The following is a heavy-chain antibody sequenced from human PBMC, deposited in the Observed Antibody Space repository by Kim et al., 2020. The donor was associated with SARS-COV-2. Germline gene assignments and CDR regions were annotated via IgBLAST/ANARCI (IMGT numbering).Heavy chain of an antibody. Sequence: SETLSLTCTVSGGSISSSSYYWGWIRQPPGKGLEWIGSIYYSGSTYYNPSLKSRVTISVDTSKNQFSLKLSSVTAADTAVYYCASPKGYSSSWSTIGSNAFDIWGQGTMVTVSS. J-gene: IGHJ3*02. CDR1: GGSISSSSYY. CDR2: IYYSGST. V-gene: IGHV4-39*01. D-gene: IGHD6-13*01. CDR3: ASPKGYSSSWSTIGSNAFDI.